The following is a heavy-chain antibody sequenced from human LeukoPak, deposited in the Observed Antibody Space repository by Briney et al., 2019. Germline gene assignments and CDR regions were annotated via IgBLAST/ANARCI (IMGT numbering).Heavy chain of an antibody. Sequence: GGSLRLSCAASGITFSSYGMSWVRQAPGKGLEWVSVIYSGGSTYYADSVKGRFTIYRDNSKNTLYLQMNRLRAEDTAVYYCARAGVGVSGSPYAFDIWGQGKMVTVSS. J-gene: IGHJ3*02. V-gene: IGHV3-66*01. CDR3: ARAGVGVSGSPYAFDI. CDR1: GITFSSYG. CDR2: IYSGGST. D-gene: IGHD3-3*01.